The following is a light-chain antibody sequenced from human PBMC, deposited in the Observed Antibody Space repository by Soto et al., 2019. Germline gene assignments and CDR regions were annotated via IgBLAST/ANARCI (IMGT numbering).Light chain of an antibody. J-gene: IGLJ2*01. V-gene: IGLV1-40*01. CDR2: GNS. CDR1: SSNIGATYD. CDR3: QSYDSSLSGSV. Sequence: QSVLTQPPSVSGAPGQRVTISCTGSSSNIGATYDVHRYQQLPGTAPKLLIYGNSNRPSGVPDRFSGSKSGTSASLAITGLQAEDEADYYCQSYDSSLSGSVFGGGTKVTVL.